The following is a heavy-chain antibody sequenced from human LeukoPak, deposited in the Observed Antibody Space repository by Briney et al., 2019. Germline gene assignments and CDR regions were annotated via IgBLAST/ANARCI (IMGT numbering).Heavy chain of an antibody. D-gene: IGHD3-16*02. J-gene: IGHJ3*02. CDR1: GGSISSYY. CDR2: IYYSGST. V-gene: IGHV4-59*01. CDR3: ARFKPLIGAFDI. Sequence: PSETLSLTCTVSGGSISSYYWSWIRQPPGKGLEWIGYIYYSGSTNYNPSLKSRVTISVDTSKNQFSPKLSSVTAADTAVYYCARFKPLIGAFDIWGQGTMVTVSS.